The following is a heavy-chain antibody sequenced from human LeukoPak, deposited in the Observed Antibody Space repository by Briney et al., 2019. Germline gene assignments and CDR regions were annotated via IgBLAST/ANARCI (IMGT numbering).Heavy chain of an antibody. CDR2: ICNDGTNK. CDR3: AKDAQRGFDYSNSLEY. J-gene: IGHJ4*02. V-gene: IGHV3-33*06. Sequence: PGGSLRLSCAASGFTFSHYGMHWVRQAPGKGLEWVAVICNDGTNKYYSDSVKGRFTIYRDDSQNRVYLQMNSLRADDTALYYCAKDAQRGFDYSNSLEYWGQGALVTVSS. CDR1: GFTFSHYG. D-gene: IGHD4-11*01.